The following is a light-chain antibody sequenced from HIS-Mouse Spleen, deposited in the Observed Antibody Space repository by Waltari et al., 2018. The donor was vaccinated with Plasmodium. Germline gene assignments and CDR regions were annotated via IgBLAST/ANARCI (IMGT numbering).Light chain of an antibody. Sequence: SYELTQPPSVSVSPGQTARITSSGDAFPKKYAYWYQQKSGQAPVLVIYEDSKRPSGIPERFSGSSSGTMATLTISGAQVEDEADYYCYSTDSSGNHRVFGGGTKLTVL. J-gene: IGLJ3*02. CDR1: AFPKKY. CDR3: YSTDSSGNHRV. V-gene: IGLV3-10*01. CDR2: EDS.